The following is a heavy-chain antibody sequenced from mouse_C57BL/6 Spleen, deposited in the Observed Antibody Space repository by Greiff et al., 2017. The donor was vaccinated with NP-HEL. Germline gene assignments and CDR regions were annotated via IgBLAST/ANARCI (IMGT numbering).Heavy chain of an antibody. Sequence: EVQVVESEGGLVQPGSSMKLSCTASGFTFSDYYMAWVRQVPEKGLEWVANINYDGSSTYYLDSLKSRFIISRDNAKNILYLQMSSLKSEDTATYYCARVFYSDYDGGIDYWGQGTSVTVSS. D-gene: IGHD2-4*01. CDR3: ARVFYSDYDGGIDY. CDR2: INYDGSST. CDR1: GFTFSDYY. J-gene: IGHJ4*01. V-gene: IGHV5-16*01.